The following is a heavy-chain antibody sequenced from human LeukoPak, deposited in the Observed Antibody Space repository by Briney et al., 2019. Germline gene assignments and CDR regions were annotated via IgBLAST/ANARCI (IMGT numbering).Heavy chain of an antibody. CDR2: ISAYNGNT. D-gene: IGHD1-26*01. V-gene: IGHV1-18*01. CDR3: ARRVVGATKGAFDI. J-gene: IGHJ3*02. Sequence: ASVKVSCKASGGTFSSYAISWVRQAPGQGLEWMGWISAYNGNTNYAQKLQGRVTMTTDTSTSTAYMELRSLRSDDTAVYYCARRVVGATKGAFDIWGQGTMVTVSS. CDR1: GGTFSSYA.